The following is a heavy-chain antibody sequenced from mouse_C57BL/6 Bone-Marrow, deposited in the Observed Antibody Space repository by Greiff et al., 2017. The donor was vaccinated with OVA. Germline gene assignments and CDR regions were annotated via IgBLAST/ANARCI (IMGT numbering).Heavy chain of an antibody. D-gene: IGHD3-1*01. CDR3: ARHHSSRYFDY. J-gene: IGHJ2*01. V-gene: IGHV5-15*01. Sequence: EVQVVESGGGLVQPGGSLKLSCAASGFTFSDYGMAWVRQAPRKGPEWVAFISNLAYSIYYADTVTGRFTISRGNAKNTLYLEMSSLRSEDTAMYYCARHHSSRYFDYWGQGTTLTVSS. CDR1: GFTFSDYG. CDR2: ISNLAYSI.